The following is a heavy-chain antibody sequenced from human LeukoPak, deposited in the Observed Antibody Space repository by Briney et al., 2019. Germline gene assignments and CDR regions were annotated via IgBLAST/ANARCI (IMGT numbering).Heavy chain of an antibody. J-gene: IGHJ5*02. CDR2: IYSGGST. D-gene: IGHD4-23*01. CDR1: GFTVSSNY. V-gene: IGHV3-53*01. CDR3: ARVFGSEYGGNPNWFGP. Sequence: GGSLRLSCAASGFTVSSNYMSWVRQAPGKGLEWVSVIYSGGSTYYADAVKGRFTISRDNSKNTLYLQMNSLRAEDTAVYYCARVFGSEYGGNPNWFGPWGQGTLVTVSS.